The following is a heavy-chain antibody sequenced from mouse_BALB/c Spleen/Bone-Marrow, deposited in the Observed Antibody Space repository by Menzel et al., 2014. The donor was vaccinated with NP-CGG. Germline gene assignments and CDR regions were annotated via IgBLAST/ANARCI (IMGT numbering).Heavy chain of an antibody. CDR3: ARHDSHCYYAMDY. CDR2: ISSGGGST. J-gene: IGHJ4*01. D-gene: IGHD6-1*01. V-gene: IGHV5-12-1*01. CDR1: GFAFSNYD. Sequence: EVQLVESGGGLVKPGGSLKVSCAASGFAFSNYDVSWVRQTPEKRLEWVAYISSGGGSTYYPDTVKGRFTISRDNAKNTLYLQMSSLKSEDTAMYYWARHDSHCYYAMDYWGQGTSVTVSS.